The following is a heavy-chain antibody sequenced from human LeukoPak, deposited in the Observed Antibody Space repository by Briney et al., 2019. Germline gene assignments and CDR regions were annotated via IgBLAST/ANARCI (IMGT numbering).Heavy chain of an antibody. V-gene: IGHV3-49*04. CDR1: GFTFKTNA. Sequence: QPGGSLRLSCAASGFTFKTNAMSWVRQAPGKGLEWVGFIRSKAYGGTTEYAASVKGRFTISRDDPKSIAYLQMNSLKTEDTAVYYCTSKDPYYFEYWGQGALVTVSS. CDR2: IRSKAYGGTT. CDR3: TSKDPYYFEY. J-gene: IGHJ4*02.